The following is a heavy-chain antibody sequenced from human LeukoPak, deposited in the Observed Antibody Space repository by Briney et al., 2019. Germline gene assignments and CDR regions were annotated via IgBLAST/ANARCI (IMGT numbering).Heavy chain of an antibody. Sequence: TGGSLRLSCAASGFTFSSYEMNWVRQAPGKGLEWVSYISSSGSTIYYADSVKGRFTISRDNAKNSLYLQMNSLRAEDTAVYYCARAGDYNDYFNYWGRGTLVTVSS. J-gene: IGHJ4*02. CDR3: ARAGDYNDYFNY. CDR2: ISSSGSTI. CDR1: GFTFSSYE. V-gene: IGHV3-48*03. D-gene: IGHD4-17*01.